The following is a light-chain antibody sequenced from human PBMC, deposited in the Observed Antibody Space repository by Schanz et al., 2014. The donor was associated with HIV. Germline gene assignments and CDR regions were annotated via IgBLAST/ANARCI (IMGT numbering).Light chain of an antibody. V-gene: IGKV3-20*01. CDR2: GAS. CDR3: QQYYSPPFT. Sequence: EIVLTQSPGTLSLSPGERATLSCRASQSVSSSYLAWYQQKPGQAPRLLIYGASSRATGIPDRFSGSGSGTDFTLTISSLQAEDVAVYYCQQYYSPPFTFGPGTKVDI. J-gene: IGKJ3*01. CDR1: QSVSSSY.